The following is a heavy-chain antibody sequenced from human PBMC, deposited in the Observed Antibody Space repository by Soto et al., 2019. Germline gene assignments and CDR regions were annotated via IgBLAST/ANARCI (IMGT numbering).Heavy chain of an antibody. J-gene: IGHJ3*02. D-gene: IGHD3-9*01. V-gene: IGHV1-8*01. Sequence: QVQLVQSGAEVKKPGASVKVSCKASGYTFTSYDINWVRQATGQGLEWMGWMNPNSGNTGYAQKFQGRVTMTRNTSISTAYMELRSLRSEDTAVYYCARGRRYYDILTGYYSRTAFDIWGQGTMVTVSS. CDR1: GYTFTSYD. CDR3: ARGRRYYDILTGYYSRTAFDI. CDR2: MNPNSGNT.